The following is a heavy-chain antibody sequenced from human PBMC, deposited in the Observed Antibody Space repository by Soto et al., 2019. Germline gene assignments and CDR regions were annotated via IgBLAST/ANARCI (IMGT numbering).Heavy chain of an antibody. J-gene: IGHJ4*02. CDR2: ISVSGGTT. Sequence: EVQLLESGGGLVQPGGSLRLSCAASGFTFSSYAMSWVRQAPGKGLEWVSAISVSGGTTYYADSVKGRFTIARDSSKNTLFLQMNSLRAEDTAVYYCARHEVVVAAVDYGGQGTVVTVSS. D-gene: IGHD2-15*01. V-gene: IGHV3-23*01. CDR3: ARHEVVVAAVDY. CDR1: GFTFSSYA.